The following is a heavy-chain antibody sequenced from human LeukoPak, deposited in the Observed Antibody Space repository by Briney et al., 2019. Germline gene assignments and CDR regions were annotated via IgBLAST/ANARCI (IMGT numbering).Heavy chain of an antibody. CDR3: AKDTFYYDSSGYYVFEY. D-gene: IGHD3-22*01. Sequence: GGSLRLSCAASGFTFSSYVMHWVRQAPGKGLEWVASISSDGSNEHYVDSVKGRFTISRDNSKNTVYLQVNSLRAEDTAMYYCAKDTFYYDSSGYYVFEYWGQGTLITVSS. CDR2: ISSDGSNE. J-gene: IGHJ4*02. CDR1: GFTFSSYV. V-gene: IGHV3-30*18.